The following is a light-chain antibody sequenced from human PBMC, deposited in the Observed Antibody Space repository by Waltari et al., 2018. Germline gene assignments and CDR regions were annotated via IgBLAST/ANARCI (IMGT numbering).Light chain of an antibody. CDR2: GKN. J-gene: IGLJ2*01. V-gene: IGLV3-19*01. Sequence: SSELTQDPAVSVALGLTVRITCQGDSLRSYYASWYQQKPGQAPVLVHYGKNNRPSGVPDRFSGSSSGNTASLTLTGAQAEDEADYYCNSRDSSGNQGVFGGGTKLTVL. CDR3: NSRDSSGNQGV. CDR1: SLRSYY.